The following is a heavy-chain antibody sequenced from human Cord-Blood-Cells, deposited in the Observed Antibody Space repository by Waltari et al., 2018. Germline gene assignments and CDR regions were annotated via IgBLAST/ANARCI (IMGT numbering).Heavy chain of an antibody. D-gene: IGHD6-6*01. CDR1: GYPFTGYY. Sequence: QVQLVQSGAEVKKPGASVKVSCKASGYPFTGYYMPWVRQAPGQGLEGMGWINPNSGGTNYAQKFQGWVTMTRDTSISTAYMELSRLRSDDTAVYYCARAYSSYEDAFDIWGQGTMVTVSS. V-gene: IGHV1-2*04. J-gene: IGHJ3*02. CDR3: ARAYSSYEDAFDI. CDR2: INPNSGGT.